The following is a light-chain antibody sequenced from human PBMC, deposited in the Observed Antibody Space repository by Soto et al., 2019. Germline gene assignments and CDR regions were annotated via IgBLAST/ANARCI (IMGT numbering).Light chain of an antibody. J-gene: IGKJ1*01. V-gene: IGKV1-12*01. Sequence: DIQMTQSPSSVSASVGDRVTITCRASQGISSWLAWYQQKPEKAPKLVIYDASTRATDMPGRFSGRGSGTEFTLTISSLQSEDFAVYYCQQYRNWPRTFGQGTKVDTK. CDR1: QGISSW. CDR2: DAS. CDR3: QQYRNWPRT.